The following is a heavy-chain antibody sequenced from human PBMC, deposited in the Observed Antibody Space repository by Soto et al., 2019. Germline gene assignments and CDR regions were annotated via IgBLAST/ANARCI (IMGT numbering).Heavy chain of an antibody. D-gene: IGHD2-21*01. CDR3: VRRDGDRYDGHGYLGGH. CDR2: MNMDGNRI. V-gene: IGHV3-74*01. CDR1: GFTFSSYW. Sequence: EVQLVESGGGLVQPGGSLRLSCAASGFTFSSYWMHWVRQAPGKGLEWVSRMNMDGNRISYVDSVKGRCTISRDNAKNTFYTERNSAIVEDTAVYYCVRRDGDRYDGHGYLGGHWGQGSLVTVSS. J-gene: IGHJ4*02.